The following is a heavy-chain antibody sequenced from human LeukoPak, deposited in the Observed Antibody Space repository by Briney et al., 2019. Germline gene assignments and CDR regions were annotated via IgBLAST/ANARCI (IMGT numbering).Heavy chain of an antibody. Sequence: ASVKVSCKASVYTFTSYYMHWVRQAPGQGLEWMGIINPSGGSTSYAQKFQGRVTMTRDTSTSTVYMELSSLRSEDTAVYYCARDGGYSSSWYDYYYYIDVWGQGTTVTVSS. D-gene: IGHD6-13*01. V-gene: IGHV1-46*01. CDR3: ARDGGYSSSWYDYYYYIDV. J-gene: IGHJ6*03. CDR2: INPSGGST. CDR1: VYTFTSYY.